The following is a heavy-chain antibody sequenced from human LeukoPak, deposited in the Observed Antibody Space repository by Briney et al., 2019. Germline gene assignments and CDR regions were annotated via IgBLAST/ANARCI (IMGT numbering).Heavy chain of an antibody. CDR2: MRYDGSHK. Sequence: GGSLRLSCAASGFTFSSYWMSWVRQAPGKGLEWVAFMRYDGSHKYYADSVKGRFAISRDNSEYTLYLQMNSLRAEDTAVYYCAKSRGKHSSLWNLIPDYWGQGTLVTVSS. J-gene: IGHJ4*02. D-gene: IGHD6-19*01. CDR1: GFTFSSYW. V-gene: IGHV3-30*02. CDR3: AKSRGKHSSLWNLIPDY.